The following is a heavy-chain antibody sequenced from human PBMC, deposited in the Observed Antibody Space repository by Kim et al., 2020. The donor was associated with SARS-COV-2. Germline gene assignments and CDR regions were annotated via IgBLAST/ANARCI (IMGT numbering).Heavy chain of an antibody. J-gene: IGHJ4*02. CDR1: GFTFSNAW. CDR2: IKSKTDGGTT. D-gene: IGHD3-16*01. CDR3: TTGEGIYVWGSPFDY. V-gene: IGHV3-15*01. Sequence: GGSLRLSCAASGFTFSNAWMSWVRQAPGKGLEWVGRIKSKTDGGTTDYAAPVKGRFTISRDDSKNTLYLQMNSLKTEDTAVYYCTTGEGIYVWGSPFDYWGQGTLVTVAS.